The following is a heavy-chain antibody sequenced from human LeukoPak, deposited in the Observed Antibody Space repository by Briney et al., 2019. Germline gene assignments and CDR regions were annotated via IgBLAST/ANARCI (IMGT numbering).Heavy chain of an antibody. CDR2: IKQDGSEK. Sequence: GGSLRLSCAASGFTFSIYWMSWVRQAPGTGLEWVDNIKQDGSEKYYVDSVTGRFTISRDNAKNSLYLQMNSLRVEDTAVYYCARKPGDCWGQGTLVIVSS. CDR1: GFTFSIYW. CDR3: ARKPGDC. J-gene: IGHJ4*02. V-gene: IGHV3-7*01.